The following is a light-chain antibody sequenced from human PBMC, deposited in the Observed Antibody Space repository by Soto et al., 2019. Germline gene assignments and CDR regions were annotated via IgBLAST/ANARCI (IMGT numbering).Light chain of an antibody. CDR2: SNN. CDR3: AAWDDSLNGQV. Sequence: QSVLTQPPSASGTPGQRVTISCSGSSSNIGSNTVNWYQQLPGTAPKLLLYSNNQRPSGVPDRFSGSKSGTSASLAISGLQSEDEADYYCAAWDDSLNGQVFGTGTKLTVL. V-gene: IGLV1-44*01. J-gene: IGLJ1*01. CDR1: SSNIGSNT.